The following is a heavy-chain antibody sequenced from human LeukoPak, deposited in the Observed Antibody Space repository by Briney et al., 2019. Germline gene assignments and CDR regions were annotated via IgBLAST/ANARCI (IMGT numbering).Heavy chain of an antibody. V-gene: IGHV3-33*01. CDR1: GFTFSSCG. Sequence: PGGSLGLSCAASGFTFSSCGMHWVRQAPGKGLEWVAVIWYDGSNKYYADSVKGRFAISRDNSKNTLYLQMNSLRAEDTAVYYCARVPTFGGVIVIDPPDYWGQGTLVTVSS. CDR3: ARVPTFGGVIVIDPPDY. CDR2: IWYDGSNK. D-gene: IGHD3-16*02. J-gene: IGHJ4*02.